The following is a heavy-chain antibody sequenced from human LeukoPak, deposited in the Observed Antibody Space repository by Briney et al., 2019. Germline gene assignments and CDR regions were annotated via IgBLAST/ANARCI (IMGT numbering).Heavy chain of an antibody. Sequence: PSETLSLTCTVSGYPISSGYYWGWIRQPPGKGLEWIGSIYHSGSTYYNPSLKSRVTISVDTSKNQFSLKLSSVTAADTAVYYCARSIAAAGTRGWFDPWGQGTLVTVSS. D-gene: IGHD6-13*01. CDR1: GYPISSGYY. CDR2: IYHSGST. J-gene: IGHJ5*02. V-gene: IGHV4-38-2*02. CDR3: ARSIAAAGTRGWFDP.